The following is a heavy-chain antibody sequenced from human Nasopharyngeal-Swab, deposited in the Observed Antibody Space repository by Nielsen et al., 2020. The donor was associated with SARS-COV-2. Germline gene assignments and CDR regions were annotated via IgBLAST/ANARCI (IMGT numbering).Heavy chain of an antibody. J-gene: IGHJ4*02. CDR3: AREGAYYYDSSGYLLLDY. Sequence: WIRQPPGKGLEWVSSISSSSSYIYYADSVKGRFTISRDNAKNSLYLQMNSLRAEDTAVYYCAREGAYYYDSSGYLLLDYWGQGTLVTVSS. V-gene: IGHV3-21*01. CDR2: ISSSSSYI. D-gene: IGHD3-22*01.